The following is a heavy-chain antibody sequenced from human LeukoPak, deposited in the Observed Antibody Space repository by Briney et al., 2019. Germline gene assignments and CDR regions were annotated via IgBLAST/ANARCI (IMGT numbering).Heavy chain of an antibody. V-gene: IGHV3-21*01. D-gene: IGHD4-23*01. CDR2: ISSSSSYI. CDR3: ARDGDTVLTRGYYYYMDV. CDR1: GGSISSSS. J-gene: IGHJ6*03. Sequence: ETLSLTCTVSGGSISSSSYYWGWIRQAPGKGLEWVSSISSSSSYIYYADSVKGRFTISRDNAKNSLYLQMNSLRAEDTAVYYCARDGDTVLTRGYYYYMDVWGKGTTVTVSS.